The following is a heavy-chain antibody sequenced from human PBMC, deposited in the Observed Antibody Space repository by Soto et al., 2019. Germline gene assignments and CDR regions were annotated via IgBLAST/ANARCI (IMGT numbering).Heavy chain of an antibody. Sequence: VQLMQSGAEVKKPGSSVKVSCKASGGTFSSHAINWVRQAPGQGLEWMGGVISLFGTANYAHNFKGRVTITAYHSTSTAYRARNSMRSEDTAVYYWEREVGYGDFAAALLDWGQGTLVNVSS. D-gene: IGHD4-17*01. V-gene: IGHV1-69*01. CDR1: GGTFSSHA. CDR3: EREVGYGDFAAALLD. CDR2: VISLFGTA. J-gene: IGHJ4*02.